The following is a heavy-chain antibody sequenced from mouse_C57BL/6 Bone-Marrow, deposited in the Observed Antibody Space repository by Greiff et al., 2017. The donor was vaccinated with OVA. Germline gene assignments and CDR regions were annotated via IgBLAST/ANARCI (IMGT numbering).Heavy chain of an antibody. CDR3: AIYYDYLLFAY. CDR2: ISSGSSTI. V-gene: IGHV5-17*01. J-gene: IGHJ3*01. D-gene: IGHD2-4*01. Sequence: EVKLVESGGGLVKPGGSLKLSCAASGFTFSDYGMHWVRQAPEKGLEWVAYISSGSSTIYYADTVKGRFTISRDNAKNTLFLQMTSLRSEDTAMYYCAIYYDYLLFAYWGQGTLVTVSA. CDR1: GFTFSDYG.